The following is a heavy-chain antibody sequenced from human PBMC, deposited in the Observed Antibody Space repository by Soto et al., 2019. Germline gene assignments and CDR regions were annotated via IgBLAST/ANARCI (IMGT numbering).Heavy chain of an antibody. CDR3: ARGRRRESCRGGDCYYFDV. D-gene: IGHD2-21*01. V-gene: IGHV2-5*02. J-gene: IGHJ4*02. CDR2: YYWDEDE. CDR1: GFSFSDGAVG. Sequence: QITLKESGPTLVKPTQTLKLTCTFSGFSFSDGAVGVGWFRQSPGKAPEWLAIYYWDEDEWHRPSLRTRLSISYEAARCQLVLSMVDMDPQDTATYLCARGRRRESCRGGDCYYFDVWGQGLQVAAS.